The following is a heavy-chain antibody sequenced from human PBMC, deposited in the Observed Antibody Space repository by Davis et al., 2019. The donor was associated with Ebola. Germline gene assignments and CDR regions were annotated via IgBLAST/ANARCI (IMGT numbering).Heavy chain of an antibody. V-gene: IGHV3-23*01. CDR2: ISGSGGST. CDR1: VITFSSYA. CDR3: AKGEEDTAMVSDAFDI. D-gene: IGHD5-18*01. J-gene: IGHJ3*02. Sequence: GESLKISCADSVITFSSYAMTWVRQAPGKGLEWVSAISGSGGSTYYADSVKGRFTISRDNSKNTLYLQMNSLRAEDTAVYYCAKGEEDTAMVSDAFDIWGQGTMVTVSS.